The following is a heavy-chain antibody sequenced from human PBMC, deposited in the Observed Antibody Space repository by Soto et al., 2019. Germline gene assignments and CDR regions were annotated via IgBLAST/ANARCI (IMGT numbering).Heavy chain of an antibody. CDR2: INHSGST. CDR3: ASRVGDI. Sequence: QVQLQQWGAGLLKPSETLSLTCAVYGGSFSGYYWSWIRQPPGKGLEWIGEINHSGSTNYNPSLKSRVTISVDSAKNQCSLKLSAVTAADAAVYYCASRVGDILGQGTMVTVSS. V-gene: IGHV4-34*01. CDR1: GGSFSGYY. J-gene: IGHJ3*02. D-gene: IGHD1-26*01.